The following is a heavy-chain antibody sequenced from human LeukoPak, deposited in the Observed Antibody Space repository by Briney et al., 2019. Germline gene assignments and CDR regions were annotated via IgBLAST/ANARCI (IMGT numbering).Heavy chain of an antibody. CDR1: GYTFTNFG. J-gene: IGHJ4*02. CDR3: ARDRDYGDYNTQDLFVY. Sequence: ASVTVSCKASGYTFTNFGISWVRQAPGQGLEWMGWISAYNGNTNYAQRLQGRVTMTTDTSTSTAYMELRSLRSDDTAVYYCARDRDYGDYNTQDLFVYWGQGTLVTVSS. D-gene: IGHD4-17*01. V-gene: IGHV1-18*01. CDR2: ISAYNGNT.